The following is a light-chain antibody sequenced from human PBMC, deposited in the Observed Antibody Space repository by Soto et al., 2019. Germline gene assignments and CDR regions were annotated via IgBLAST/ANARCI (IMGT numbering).Light chain of an antibody. V-gene: IGKV1-5*01. CDR2: AAS. J-gene: IGKJ1*01. Sequence: QFPSTLSASVGDRVTITCRASQDIDVSLAWFQQRPGEAPKLLIFAASGLESGVPSTFSGSGSGTEFTLTISSVQPEDFATYFCQHYETFSWTFGQGTKVDIK. CDR3: QHYETFSWT. CDR1: QDIDVS.